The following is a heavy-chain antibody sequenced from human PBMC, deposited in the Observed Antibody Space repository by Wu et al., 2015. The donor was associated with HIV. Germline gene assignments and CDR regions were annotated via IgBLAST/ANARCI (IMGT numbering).Heavy chain of an antibody. D-gene: IGHD1-26*01. J-gene: IGHJ4*02. CDR3: ARLCHVGATADY. Sequence: QVQLVQSGAEVKKPGASVKVSCKVSGYTLSELSMHWVRQAPGKGLEWMGSFDTADGEVIYAQKFHGRVTMTEDTSTDTAYMELSSLRSEDAAVYYCARLCHVGATADYWGQGTLVTVSS. CDR2: FDTADGEV. CDR1: GYTLSELS. V-gene: IGHV1-24*01.